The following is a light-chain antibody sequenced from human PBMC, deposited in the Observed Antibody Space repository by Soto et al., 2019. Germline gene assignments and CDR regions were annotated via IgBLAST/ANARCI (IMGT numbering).Light chain of an antibody. J-gene: IGKJ1*01. CDR1: QSVSST. CDR2: GAS. Sequence: IVMTQSPATLSVSPGERATLSCRASQSVSSTLAWYQQKPGQAPRLLIYGASTRATGIPARFSGSGSGTEFTLTISSLQSEDFAVYYCQQYNNWPRTFGQGTNVDIK. CDR3: QQYNNWPRT. V-gene: IGKV3-15*01.